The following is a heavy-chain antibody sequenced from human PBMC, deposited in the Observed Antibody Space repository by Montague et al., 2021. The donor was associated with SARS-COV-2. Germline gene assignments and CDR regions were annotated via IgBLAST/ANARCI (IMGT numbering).Heavy chain of an antibody. CDR2: ISGSGGST. V-gene: IGHV3-23*01. Sequence: SLRLSCAASGFTFSSYAMSWVRQAPGKGLEWVSAISGSGGSTYYADSVKGRFTISRDNSKNTLYLQMNSLRAEDTAVYYCASGLVYGDYYYYYGMDVRGQGTTVTVSS. CDR1: GFTFSSYA. D-gene: IGHD4-17*01. J-gene: IGHJ6*02. CDR3: ASGLVYGDYYYYYGMDV.